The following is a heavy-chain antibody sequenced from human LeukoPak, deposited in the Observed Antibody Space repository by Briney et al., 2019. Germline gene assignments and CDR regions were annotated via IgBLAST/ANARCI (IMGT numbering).Heavy chain of an antibody. CDR1: GFTFSSYW. V-gene: IGHV3-74*01. D-gene: IGHD2-21*01. CDR2: INSDGSST. J-gene: IGHJ3*02. CDR3: AGALFSAFDI. Sequence: GGSLRLSCAASGFTFSSYWMHWVRQAPGKGLAWVSRINSDGSSTSYADSVKGRFTISRDNAKNTLYLQMNSLRAEDTAVYYCAGALFSAFDIWGQGTMVTVSS.